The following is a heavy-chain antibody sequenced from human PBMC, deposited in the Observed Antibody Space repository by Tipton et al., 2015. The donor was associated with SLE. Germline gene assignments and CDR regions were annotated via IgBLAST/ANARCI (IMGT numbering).Heavy chain of an antibody. D-gene: IGHD3-16*01. CDR1: DYSISSGYY. CDR2: IYNSGGT. Sequence: TLSLTCTVSDYSISSGYYWGWIRQHPGKGLEWIGYIYNSGGTDYSPSLKSRVTISADTSKNQLSLRLTSVTAADTAVYYCARDPQGDERAPAAWWGQGTLVIVSS. CDR3: ARDPQGDERAPAAW. J-gene: IGHJ4*02. V-gene: IGHV4-31*03.